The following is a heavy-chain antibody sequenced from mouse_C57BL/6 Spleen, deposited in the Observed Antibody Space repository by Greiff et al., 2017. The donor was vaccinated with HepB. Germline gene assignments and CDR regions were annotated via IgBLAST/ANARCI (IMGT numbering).Heavy chain of an antibody. D-gene: IGHD2-4*01. CDR3: ARREIYYDYDGAWLAY. Sequence: EVQGVESGGGLVQPGGSLKLSCAASGFTFSDYYMYWVRQTPEKRLEWVAYISNGGGSTYYPDTVKGRFTISRDNAKNTLYLQMSRLKSEDTAMYYCARREIYYDYDGAWLAYWGQGTLVTVSA. J-gene: IGHJ3*01. V-gene: IGHV5-12*01. CDR1: GFTFSDYY. CDR2: ISNGGGST.